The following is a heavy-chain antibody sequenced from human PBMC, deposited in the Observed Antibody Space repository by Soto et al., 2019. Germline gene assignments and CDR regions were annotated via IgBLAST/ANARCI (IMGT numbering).Heavy chain of an antibody. Sequence: GGSLRLSCVGSGFRFSDYPLNWVRQAPGQGLEWVAFISYDGINKYYADSVKGRFTISRDNSKNTLYLQMNSLRAEDTAVYYCSRGGDIVIVPVDTYYYYGLDVWGQGTTVTVSS. CDR1: GFRFSDYP. J-gene: IGHJ6*02. V-gene: IGHV3-30-3*01. D-gene: IGHD2-2*01. CDR2: ISYDGINK. CDR3: SRGGDIVIVPVDTYYYYGLDV.